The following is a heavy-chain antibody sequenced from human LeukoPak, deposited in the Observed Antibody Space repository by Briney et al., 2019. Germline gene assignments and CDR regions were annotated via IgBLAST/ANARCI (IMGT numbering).Heavy chain of an antibody. CDR3: ARDSWYSSGWYSLRYFDL. CDR1: GGSFSGHY. J-gene: IGHJ2*01. D-gene: IGHD6-19*01. CDR2: INNSGST. V-gene: IGHV4-34*01. Sequence: SETLSLTCGAYGGSFSGHYWSWIRQPPGKGLEWIGEINNSGSTYYNPSLKSRVTISVDTSKNQFSLKLSSVTAADTAVYYCARDSWYSSGWYSLRYFDLWGRGTLVTVSS.